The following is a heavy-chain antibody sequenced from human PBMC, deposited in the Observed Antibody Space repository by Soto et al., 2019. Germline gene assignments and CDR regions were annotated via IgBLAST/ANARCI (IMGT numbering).Heavy chain of an antibody. CDR2: IKSNSAGGRT. Sequence: EVQLVESGGGLVKPGGSLRLSCAASGFTFSSGWMSWVRQAPGKGLEWVGRIKSNSAGGRTDYSANVKGTFTIARDDSKYTLSMQMDRLKTDDTAVYYCATDSTQTFCDGGPCYSLPTTSHDYWGQGTLVTVSS. V-gene: IGHV3-15*01. J-gene: IGHJ4*02. CDR3: ATDSTQTFCDGGPCYSLPTTSHDY. D-gene: IGHD2-21*01. CDR1: GFTFSSGW.